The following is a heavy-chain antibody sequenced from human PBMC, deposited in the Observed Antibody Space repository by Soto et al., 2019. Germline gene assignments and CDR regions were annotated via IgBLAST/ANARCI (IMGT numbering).Heavy chain of an antibody. D-gene: IGHD1-26*01. CDR2: IYHSGST. CDR1: GYSISSGYY. V-gene: IGHV4-38-2*01. J-gene: IGHJ4*02. Sequence: SETVSLTCAVSGYSISSGYYWGWIRQPPGNGLEWIGSIYHSGSTYYNPSLKSRVTISVDTSKNQLSLKLSSVTAADPAVYYRARAGGLEWGHFDYWGQGTLVTVSS. CDR3: ARAGGLEWGHFDY.